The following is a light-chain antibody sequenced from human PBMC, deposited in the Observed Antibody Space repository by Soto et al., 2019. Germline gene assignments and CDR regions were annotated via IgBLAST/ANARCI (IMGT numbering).Light chain of an antibody. CDR3: QKLGGSPSYT. CDR1: QRVSSNY. V-gene: IGKV3-20*01. Sequence: DIVLTQSPGTLPLSTGERATLSCRASQRVSSNYLAWYQQKPGQAPRLLIYGASSRSTGITDRFSGSGSGTDFTLTISRLEPEDFAVYYCQKLGGSPSYTFGPGTQL. J-gene: IGKJ2*01. CDR2: GAS.